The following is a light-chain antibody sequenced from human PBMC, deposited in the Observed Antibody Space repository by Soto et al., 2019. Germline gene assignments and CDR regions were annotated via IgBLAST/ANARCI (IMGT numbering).Light chain of an antibody. Sequence: EIVLTQSPATLSLSPGERATLSCRASPSVTNFLAWYQQKPGQAPRLLIYGAFNRATGIPARFSGSGSGTDFTLTIRSLEPEDSAVYYCQQRNVWPPVTFGQGTRREIK. CDR1: PSVTNF. V-gene: IGKV3-11*01. CDR3: QQRNVWPPVT. J-gene: IGKJ5*01. CDR2: GAF.